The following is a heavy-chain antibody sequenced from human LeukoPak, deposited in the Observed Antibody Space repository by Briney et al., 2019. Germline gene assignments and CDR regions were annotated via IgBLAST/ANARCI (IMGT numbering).Heavy chain of an antibody. D-gene: IGHD2-15*01. V-gene: IGHV1-46*01. CDR2: INPSGGST. CDR3: ASSSGGSSDYYYGMDV. CDR1: GYTFTSYY. Sequence: ASVKVSCKASGYTFTSYYMHWVRQAPGQGLEWMGIINPSGGSTSYAQKFQGRVTMTRDTSTSTVYMELSSLRSEDTAVYYCASSSGGSSDYYYGMDVWGQGTAVTVSS. J-gene: IGHJ6*02.